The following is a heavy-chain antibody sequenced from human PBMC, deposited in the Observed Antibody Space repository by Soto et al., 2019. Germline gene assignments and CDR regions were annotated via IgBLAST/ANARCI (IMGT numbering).Heavy chain of an antibody. CDR3: ATAKLLLPWLFDY. CDR2: IYSGGST. CDR1: GFTVSNNY. V-gene: IGHV3-66*01. J-gene: IGHJ4*02. D-gene: IGHD2-15*01. Sequence: GGSLRLSCAASGFTVSNNYMSWVRQAPGKGLEWVSVIYSGGSTYYADSVKGRFIISRDDSKNTLFLQMNSLRAEDTAVYYCATAKLLLPWLFDYWGQGTLVTVSS.